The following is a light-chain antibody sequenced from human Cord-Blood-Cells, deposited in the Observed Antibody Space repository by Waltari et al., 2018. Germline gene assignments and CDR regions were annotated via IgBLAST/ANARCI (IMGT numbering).Light chain of an antibody. J-gene: IGKJ1*01. V-gene: IGKV3-15*01. CDR3: QQDYSTPWT. Sequence: EIVMTQSPATLSVSPGERATLSCRASQSVSSNLAWYQQKPGQAPRLLIYGASTRATGIPARFIDSGSVTEFTLTISSLQSEDFAVYYCQQDYSTPWTFGQGTKVEIK. CDR2: GAS. CDR1: QSVSSN.